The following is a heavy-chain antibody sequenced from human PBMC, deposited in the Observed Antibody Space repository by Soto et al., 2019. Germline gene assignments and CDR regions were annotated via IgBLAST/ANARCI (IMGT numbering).Heavy chain of an antibody. CDR3: AKNTEDYYYYYGMDV. CDR1: GGSISSYY. D-gene: IGHD5-18*01. CDR2: IYTSGST. J-gene: IGHJ6*02. V-gene: IGHV4-4*07. Sequence: KPSETLSLTCTVSGGSISSYYWSWIRQPAGKGLEWIGRIYTSGSTNYNPSLKSRVTMSVDTSKNQFSLKLSSVTAADTAVYYCAKNTEDYYYYYGMDVWGQGTTVTVSS.